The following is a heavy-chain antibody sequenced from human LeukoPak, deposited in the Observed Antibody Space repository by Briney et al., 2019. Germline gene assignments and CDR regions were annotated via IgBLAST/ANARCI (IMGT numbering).Heavy chain of an antibody. CDR3: AKVPNWNYLWFDP. V-gene: IGHV3-23*01. Sequence: SGGSLRLSCAASGFTFSSNPMSWVRQAPGKGLEWVSAIVPSGGTTSYADSVKGRFTISRDNSRNTLYLQMNSLRAEDTAVYYCAKVPNWNYLWFDPWGQGTLVTVSS. J-gene: IGHJ5*02. CDR1: GFTFSSNP. CDR2: IVPSGGTT. D-gene: IGHD1-7*01.